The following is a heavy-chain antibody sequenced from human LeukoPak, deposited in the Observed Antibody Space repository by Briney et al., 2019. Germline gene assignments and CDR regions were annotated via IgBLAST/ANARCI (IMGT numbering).Heavy chain of an antibody. V-gene: IGHV3-30*18. J-gene: IGHJ4*02. CDR1: GFTFSTYG. CDR2: ISYDESNK. CDR3: AKDHPGYYFDY. Sequence: GGSLRLSCAASGFTFSTYGMHWVRQAPGKGLEWVAVISYDESNKYYADSVKGRFTISRDKSKNTLYLQMNRLRAEDTAVYYCAKDHPGYYFDYWGQGTLVTVSS.